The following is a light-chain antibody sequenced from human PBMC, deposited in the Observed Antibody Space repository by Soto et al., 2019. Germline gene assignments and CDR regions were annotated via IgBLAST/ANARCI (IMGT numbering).Light chain of an antibody. V-gene: IGLV2-14*01. Sequence: QSALTQPASVSGSPGQSITISCTGTSSDVGGYAYVSWYQQHPGKAPKFMIYEVSNRPSGVSNRFSGSKSGNTASLTISGLQAEDEADYYCSSYTSNSTPYVFGTGTKLTVL. J-gene: IGLJ1*01. CDR3: SSYTSNSTPYV. CDR1: SSDVGGYAY. CDR2: EVS.